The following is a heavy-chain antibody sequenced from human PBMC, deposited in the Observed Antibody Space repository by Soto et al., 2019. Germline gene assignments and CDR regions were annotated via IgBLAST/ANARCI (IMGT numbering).Heavy chain of an antibody. CDR2: IYYSGST. CDR3: ARLGGYCSSTSCYRESPQKTMDV. J-gene: IGHJ6*03. Sequence: SETLSLTCTVSGGSISSYYWSWIRQPPGKGLEWIGYIYYSGSTNYNPSLKSRVTISVDTSKNQFSLKLSSVTAADTAVYYCARLGGYCSSTSCYRESPQKTMDVWGKGTTVTVSS. V-gene: IGHV4-59*08. D-gene: IGHD2-2*02. CDR1: GGSISSYY.